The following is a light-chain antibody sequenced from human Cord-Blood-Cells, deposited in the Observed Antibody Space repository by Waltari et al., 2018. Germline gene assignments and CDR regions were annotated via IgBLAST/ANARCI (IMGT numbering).Light chain of an antibody. CDR1: QSISSW. Sequence: DIQMAQSPFTLSASVGDSITITSRASQSISSWLAWYQQKPGKAPKLLIYDASSLESGVPSRFSGSGSGTEFTLTISSLQPDDFATYYCQQYNSYSPTFGQGTKVEIK. CDR3: QQYNSYSPT. J-gene: IGKJ1*01. V-gene: IGKV1-5*01. CDR2: DAS.